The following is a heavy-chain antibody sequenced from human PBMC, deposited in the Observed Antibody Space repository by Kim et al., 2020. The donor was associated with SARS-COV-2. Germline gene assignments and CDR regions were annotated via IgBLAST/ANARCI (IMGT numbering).Heavy chain of an antibody. Sequence: ASVKVSCKASGYTFTSYAMHWVRQAPGQRLEWMGWINAGNGNTKYSQKFQGRVTITRDTSASTAYMELSSLRSEDTAVYYCARSGTMSHDAFDIWGQGTMVTVSS. CDR3: ARSGTMSHDAFDI. J-gene: IGHJ3*02. D-gene: IGHD1-7*01. V-gene: IGHV1-3*01. CDR1: GYTFTSYA. CDR2: INAGNGNT.